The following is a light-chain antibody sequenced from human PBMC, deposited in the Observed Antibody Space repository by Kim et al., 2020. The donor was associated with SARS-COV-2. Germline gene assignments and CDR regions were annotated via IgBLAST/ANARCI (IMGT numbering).Light chain of an antibody. Sequence: ASVGDRVTITCRASQSISSWLAWYQQKPGKAPKLLIYKASSLQSGVTSRFSGSGSGTEFTLTISSLQPDDFATYYCQHYDSYPLTFGGGTKVDIK. V-gene: IGKV1-5*03. CDR3: QHYDSYPLT. CDR2: KAS. J-gene: IGKJ4*01. CDR1: QSISSW.